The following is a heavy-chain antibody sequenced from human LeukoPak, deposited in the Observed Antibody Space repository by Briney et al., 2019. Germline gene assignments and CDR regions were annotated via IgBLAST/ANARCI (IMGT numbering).Heavy chain of an antibody. V-gene: IGHV3-23*01. D-gene: IGHD6-13*01. CDR1: GFPFNYYA. CDR3: AKTNRYISSWYDY. J-gene: IGHJ4*02. CDR2: ISGGGDST. Sequence: PGGSLRLSCAASGFPFNYYAMTWVLQAPGMGLELVSAISGGGDSTYYADSVKGRFTISRDNSKNTLYLQMNTLRADDTAIYYCAKTNRYISSWYDYWGQGTLVTVSS.